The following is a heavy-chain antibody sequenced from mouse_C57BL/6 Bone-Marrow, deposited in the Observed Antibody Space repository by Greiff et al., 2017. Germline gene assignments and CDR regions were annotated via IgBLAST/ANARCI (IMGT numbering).Heavy chain of an antibody. D-gene: IGHD1-2*01. CDR3: ATALRQYFDV. J-gene: IGHJ1*03. CDR1: GFTFSDYY. Sequence: DVQLVESGGGLVQPGGSLKLSCAASGFTFSDYYMYWVRQTPEKRLEWVAYISNGGGSTYYPDTVKGRFTISRDNAKNTRYLQMSRLKSEDTAMYYCATALRQYFDVWGTGTTVTVSS. CDR2: ISNGGGST. V-gene: IGHV5-12*01.